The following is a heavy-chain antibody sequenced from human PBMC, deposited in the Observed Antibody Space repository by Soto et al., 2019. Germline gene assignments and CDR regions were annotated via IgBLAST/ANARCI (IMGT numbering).Heavy chain of an antibody. CDR3: ARAADPVGVIAAAANNWFDP. CDR2: IYYSGST. D-gene: IGHD6-13*01. Sequence: PSETLSLTCTVSGGSISSGGYYWSWIRQHPGKGLEWIGYIYYSGSTYYNPSLKSRDTISVDTSKNQYSLKLSSVTAADTAEYYGARAADPVGVIAAAANNWFDPWGQGTLVTVSS. V-gene: IGHV4-31*03. CDR1: GGSISSGGYY. J-gene: IGHJ5*02.